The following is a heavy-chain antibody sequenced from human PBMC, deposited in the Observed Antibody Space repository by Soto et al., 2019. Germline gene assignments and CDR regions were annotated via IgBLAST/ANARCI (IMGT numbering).Heavy chain of an antibody. J-gene: IGHJ4*02. CDR3: AQTDLLQFGY. V-gene: IGHV3-23*01. D-gene: IGHD4-4*01. Sequence: GGSLRRSCAASWITFSSYVMSWVRQAPWKGLEWCSAISGTGGSTYCADSVRGRFTISIDNPTNTQYLQMNRLRAEDAAVYYCAQTDLLQFGYWGQGTLVTVSS. CDR2: ISGTGGST. CDR1: WITFSSYV.